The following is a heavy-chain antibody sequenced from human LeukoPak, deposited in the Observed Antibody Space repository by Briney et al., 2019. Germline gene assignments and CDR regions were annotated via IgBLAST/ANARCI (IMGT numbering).Heavy chain of an antibody. Sequence: PGSSVNVSCKASGGTFSSYAISWVRQAAGQGLEWMGRIIPILGIANYAQKFQGRVTITADKSTSTASMELSSLRSDDTAVYYCARTARGVTSWFDPWGQGTLVTVSS. J-gene: IGHJ5*02. V-gene: IGHV1-69*04. CDR1: GGTFSSYA. D-gene: IGHD3-10*01. CDR2: IIPILGIA. CDR3: ARTARGVTSWFDP.